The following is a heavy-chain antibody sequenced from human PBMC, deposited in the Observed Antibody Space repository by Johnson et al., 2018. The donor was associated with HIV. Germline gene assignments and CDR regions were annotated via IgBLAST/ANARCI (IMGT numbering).Heavy chain of an antibody. D-gene: IGHD2-15*01. Sequence: MLLVESGGDMVRPGGSLRLSCVASGFTFDDYAMHWVRQVPGEGLEWVSGITWNGGSSTYADSVKGRFTISRDNAKDSLYLQMNSLRAEDTAVYYCVTLVVAPPFYIWGQGTMVTVSS. V-gene: IGHV3-20*04. CDR3: VTLVVAPPFYI. J-gene: IGHJ3*02. CDR1: GFTFDDYA. CDR2: ITWNGGSS.